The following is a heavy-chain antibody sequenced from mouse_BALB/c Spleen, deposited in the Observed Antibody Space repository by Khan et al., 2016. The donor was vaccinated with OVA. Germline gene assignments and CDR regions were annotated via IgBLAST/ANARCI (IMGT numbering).Heavy chain of an antibody. CDR1: GFTFSTYG. V-gene: IGHV5-6*01. CDR3: ARLAYYYNSEGFAY. Sequence: DVQLVESGGDLVKPGGSLKLSCAASGFTFSTYGMSWVRQTPDKRLEWVATISSGGSYTSYPDNVKGRFTISRDNAKNTLYLQMSSLKSEDTAKYYCARLAYYYNSEGFAYWGQGTLVTVSA. CDR2: ISSGGSYT. D-gene: IGHD1-1*01. J-gene: IGHJ3*01.